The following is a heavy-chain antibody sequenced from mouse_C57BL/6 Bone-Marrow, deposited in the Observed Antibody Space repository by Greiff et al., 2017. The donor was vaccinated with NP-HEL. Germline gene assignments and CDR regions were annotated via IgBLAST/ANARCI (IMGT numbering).Heavy chain of an antibody. J-gene: IGHJ2*01. CDR2: IWSGGST. CDR3: ARFLYYFDY. CDR1: GFSLTSYG. Sequence: VQLQQSGPGLVQPSQSLSITCTVSGFSLTSYGVHWVRQSPGKGLEWLGVIWSGGSTAYNAAFISRLSISKDNSKSQVFFKMNSLQADDTAIYYCARFLYYFDYWGQGTTLTVSS. V-gene: IGHV2-2*01.